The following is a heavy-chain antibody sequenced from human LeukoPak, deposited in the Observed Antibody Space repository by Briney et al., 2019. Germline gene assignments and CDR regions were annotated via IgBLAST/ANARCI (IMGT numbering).Heavy chain of an antibody. J-gene: IGHJ5*02. CDR1: GGSISSYY. CDR3: ARVEYSSSWDNWFDP. D-gene: IGHD6-13*01. Sequence: PSETLPLTCTVSGGSISSYYWSWIRQPPGKGLEWIGNIYYSGSTNYNPSLKSRVTISLDTSKNQFSLKLSSVTAADTAVYYCARVEYSSSWDNWFDPWGQGTLVTVSP. CDR2: IYYSGST. V-gene: IGHV4-59*01.